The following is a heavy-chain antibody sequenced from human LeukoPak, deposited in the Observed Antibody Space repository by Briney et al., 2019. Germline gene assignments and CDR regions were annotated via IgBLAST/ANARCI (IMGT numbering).Heavy chain of an antibody. CDR3: AKKEGHDRHRFDY. V-gene: IGHV3-23*01. CDR1: GFTFSSYA. Sequence: GGSLRLSCAASGFTFSSYAMSWVRQSPGKGLEWVSGTTGTGYSTYYADSVKGRFTISRDNSKNTLYLQMSSLRAEDTAVYYCAKKEGHDRHRFDYWGQGTLVTVSS. CDR2: TTGTGYST. D-gene: IGHD1-1*01. J-gene: IGHJ4*02.